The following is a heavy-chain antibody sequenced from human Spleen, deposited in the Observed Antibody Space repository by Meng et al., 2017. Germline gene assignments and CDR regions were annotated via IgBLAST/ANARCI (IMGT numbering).Heavy chain of an antibody. CDR3: ARGPTTMAHDFDY. V-gene: IGHV4-34*01. J-gene: IGHJ4*02. Sequence: QVPLPQWGAGLLKPSETLSLTCVVSGGSFSDYYWSWIRQSPGKGLEWIGEINHSGSTNYNPSLESRATISVDTSQNNLSLKLSSVTAADSAVYYCARGPTTMAHDFDYWGQGTLVTVSS. CDR2: INHSGST. D-gene: IGHD4-11*01. CDR1: GGSFSDYY.